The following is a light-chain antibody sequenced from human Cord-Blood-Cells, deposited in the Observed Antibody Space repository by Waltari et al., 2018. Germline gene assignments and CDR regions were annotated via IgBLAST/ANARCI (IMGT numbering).Light chain of an antibody. CDR3: QQYYNLPLT. CDR2: DAS. J-gene: IGKJ4*01. V-gene: IGKV1-33*01. Sequence: DIQMTQSPSSLSASVGDRVTITCQASQDIRNYLNWYQQKPGKAPKLLIYDASNLETGVPSRFSGSGSGTDFTFTSSSLQPEDIATYYCQQYYNLPLTFGGGTKVEIK. CDR1: QDIRNY.